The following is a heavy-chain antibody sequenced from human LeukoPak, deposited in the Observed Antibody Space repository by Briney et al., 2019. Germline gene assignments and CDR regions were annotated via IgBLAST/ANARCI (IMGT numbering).Heavy chain of an antibody. CDR3: AKESLRVVPSATFDY. J-gene: IGHJ4*02. D-gene: IGHD2-2*01. V-gene: IGHV3-23*01. CDR2: ISGSGGST. CDR1: GFTFGDYS. Sequence: GGSLRLSCTASGFTFGDYSMNWVRQAPGKGLEWGSAISGSGGSTYYADSVKGRFTISRDNSKNTLYLQMHSLRAEDTAVYYCAKESLRVVPSATFDYGGQGTLVTVSS.